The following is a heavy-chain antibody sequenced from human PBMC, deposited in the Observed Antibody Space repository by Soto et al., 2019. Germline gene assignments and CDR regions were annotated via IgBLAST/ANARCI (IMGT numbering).Heavy chain of an antibody. J-gene: IGHJ4*02. V-gene: IGHV3-7*01. CDR1: GFTFSNIW. D-gene: IGHD6-6*01. CDR3: AKRPR. CDR2: ISPDGGEI. Sequence: LVESGGGLVQPGGSLRLSCAASGFTFSNIWMSWVRRSPEKGPEWVASISPDGGEIYYVDSVKGRFTISRDNTRNSLYLQMDSLRAEDTAVYYCAKRPRWGQGTLVTVSS.